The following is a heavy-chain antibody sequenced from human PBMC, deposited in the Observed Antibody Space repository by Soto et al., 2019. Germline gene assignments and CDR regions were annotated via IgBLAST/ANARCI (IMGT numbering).Heavy chain of an antibody. D-gene: IGHD6-13*01. Sequence: GGSLRLSCAASGFTFSSYEMNWVRQAPGKGLEWVSYISSSGSTIYYADSVKGRFTISRDNAKNSLYLQMNSLRAEDTAVYYCARNXIGGYSSRWYVDYYCYYGMDVWGQGTTVTVSS. J-gene: IGHJ6*02. CDR2: ISSSGSTI. V-gene: IGHV3-48*03. CDR1: GFTFSSYE. CDR3: ARNXIGGYSSRWYVDYYCYYGMDV.